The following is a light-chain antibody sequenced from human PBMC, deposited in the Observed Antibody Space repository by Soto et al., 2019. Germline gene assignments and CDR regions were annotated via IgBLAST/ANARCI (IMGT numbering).Light chain of an antibody. J-gene: IGKJ4*01. CDR1: QSVSSY. CDR2: DAS. Sequence: DFPQSPCTLSLSPGDRATLSCRASQSVSSYLAWYQQKPGQAPRLLIYDASNRATGIPARFSGSGSGTDFTLTISSLEPEDFAVYYCQQRSNWPPIFGGGTKVDIK. V-gene: IGKV3-11*01. CDR3: QQRSNWPPI.